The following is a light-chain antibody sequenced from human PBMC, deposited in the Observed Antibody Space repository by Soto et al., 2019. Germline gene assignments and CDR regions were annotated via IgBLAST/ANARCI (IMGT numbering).Light chain of an antibody. J-gene: IGKJ2*01. CDR1: QSLVHSDGNSY. CDR2: MIS. Sequence: DFVMTQTPLSSPVTLGQPASISCRSSQSLVHSDGNSYLSWLHQRPGQPPRLLIYMISNRFSGVPARFSGSGAGTDFTPKISLVEPEHDGVYYCMQATQPYTFGQGTKLEIK. V-gene: IGKV2-24*01. CDR3: MQATQPYT.